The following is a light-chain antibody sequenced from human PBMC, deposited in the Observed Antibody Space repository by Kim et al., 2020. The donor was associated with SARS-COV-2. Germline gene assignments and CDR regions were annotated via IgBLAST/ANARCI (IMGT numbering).Light chain of an antibody. CDR3: QQYSSSHRT. V-gene: IGKV3-20*01. CDR2: DAS. Sequence: EIVLTQSPGTLSLSPGERATLSCRASQSVSSNYLAWYQQRPGQAPRLLIYDASSRATGIPDRFSGSGSGTDFTLTISRLEPEDFAVYYCQQYSSSHRTFGQGTKVDIK. J-gene: IGKJ1*01. CDR1: QSVSSNY.